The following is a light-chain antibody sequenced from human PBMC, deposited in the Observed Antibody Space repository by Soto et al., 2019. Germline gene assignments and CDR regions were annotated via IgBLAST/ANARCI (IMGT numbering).Light chain of an antibody. V-gene: IGKV3-20*01. CDR3: QHYGSSPRT. CDR2: GVS. CDR1: QSVSSNY. J-gene: IGKJ1*01. Sequence: EIVLTQSPGTLSLSPGERATLSCRASQSVSSNYLAWYQQKPGQGPRLLISGVSSRATAIPGRFSGSGSGTDFTLTISRLEPEDFAVYYCQHYGSSPRTFGQGTKVAIK.